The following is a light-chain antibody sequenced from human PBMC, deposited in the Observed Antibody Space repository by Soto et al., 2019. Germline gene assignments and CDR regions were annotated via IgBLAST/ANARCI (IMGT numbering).Light chain of an antibody. CDR2: GAS. CDR3: QQYGSSGT. Sequence: EVVMTQSPATLSVSPGERATLSCRASQSVTSNYLAWYQQKPGQAPRLLIYGASTRATGTPARFSGSGSGTEFTLTISRLEPEDFAVYYCQQYGSSGTFGQGTKVDIK. J-gene: IGKJ1*01. V-gene: IGKV3-20*01. CDR1: QSVTSNY.